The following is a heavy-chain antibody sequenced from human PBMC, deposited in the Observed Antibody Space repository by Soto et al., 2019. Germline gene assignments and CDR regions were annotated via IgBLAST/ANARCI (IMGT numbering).Heavy chain of an antibody. Sequence: QVQLVESGGGLVKPGGSLRLSCAASGFTFSDYYMSWIRQAPGKGLEWVSYISSSGSTIYYADSVKGRFTISRDNAKNSXYLXMNSLRAEDTAVYYCARDHATTTGGDYYYYYGMDVWGQGTTVTVSS. V-gene: IGHV3-11*01. D-gene: IGHD4-17*01. J-gene: IGHJ6*02. CDR1: GFTFSDYY. CDR3: ARDHATTTGGDYYYYYGMDV. CDR2: ISSSGSTI.